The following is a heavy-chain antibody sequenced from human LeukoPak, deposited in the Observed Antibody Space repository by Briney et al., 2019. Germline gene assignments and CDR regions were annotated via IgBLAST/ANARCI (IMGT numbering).Heavy chain of an antibody. Sequence: SETLSLTCTVSGGSISSSSYYWGWIRQPPGKGLEWIGSIYYSGSTYYNPSLKSRVTIPVDTSKNQFSLKVSSVTAADTAVYYCARHGGGYCSGGSCYVDYWGQGTLVTVSS. CDR3: ARHGGGYCSGGSCYVDY. J-gene: IGHJ4*02. D-gene: IGHD2-15*01. CDR1: GGSISSSSYY. CDR2: IYYSGST. V-gene: IGHV4-39*01.